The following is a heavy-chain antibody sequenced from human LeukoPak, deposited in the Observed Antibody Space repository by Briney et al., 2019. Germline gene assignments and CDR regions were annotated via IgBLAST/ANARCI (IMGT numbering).Heavy chain of an antibody. CDR2: ISYDGSNK. Sequence: GGSLRLSCAASGFTFSSYGMHWVRQAPGKGLEWVAVISYDGSNKYYAASAKGRFTISRDNSRNTLYLQMNSLSPEDTAVYYCAKDTRGKYYGSGSYYNVPDYWGQGTLVTVSS. CDR1: GFTFSSYG. D-gene: IGHD3-10*01. CDR3: AKDTRGKYYGSGSYYNVPDY. V-gene: IGHV3-30*18. J-gene: IGHJ4*02.